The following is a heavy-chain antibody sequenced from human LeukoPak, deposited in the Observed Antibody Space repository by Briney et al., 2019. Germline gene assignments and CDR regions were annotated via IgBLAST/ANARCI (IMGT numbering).Heavy chain of an antibody. V-gene: IGHV1-46*01. J-gene: IGHJ4*02. CDR1: GYTXTGYY. D-gene: IGHD2-8*01. Sequence: ASVKVSCKASGYTXTGYYMHWVRQAPGQGLEWMGIINPSGGSTSYAQKFQGRVTMTRDTSTSTVYMELSSLRSEDTAVYYCARGTVLMVYAIPYDYWGQGTLVTVSS. CDR3: ARGTVLMVYAIPYDY. CDR2: INPSGGST.